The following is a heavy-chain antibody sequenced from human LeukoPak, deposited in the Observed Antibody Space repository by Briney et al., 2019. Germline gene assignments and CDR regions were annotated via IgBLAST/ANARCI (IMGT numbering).Heavy chain of an antibody. CDR2: ISYDGSNK. V-gene: IGHV3-30*03. Sequence: PGGSLRLSCAASGFTFSSYGMHWVRQAPGKGLEWVALISYDGSNKYYADSVKGRVTISRDNSKNTLYLQMNSLRAEDTAVYYCARDTYFDYWGQGTLVTVSS. CDR3: ARDTYFDY. J-gene: IGHJ4*02. CDR1: GFTFSSYG.